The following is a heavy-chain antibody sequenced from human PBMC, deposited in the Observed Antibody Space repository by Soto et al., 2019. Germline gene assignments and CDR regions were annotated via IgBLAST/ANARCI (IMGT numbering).Heavy chain of an antibody. V-gene: IGHV1-18*01. CDR2: ISAYNGNT. D-gene: IGHD3-10*01. Sequence: QVQLVQSGAEVKNPGASVKVSCKASGYTYKSYAINWVRQVPGQGLEWMGWISAYNGNTKYAQNYQGRVTMTTDTSTRTVYMELRSLRTEDTAVYYCARDDLSGWFDSWGQGTLVSVSS. CDR3: ARDDLSGWFDS. J-gene: IGHJ5*01. CDR1: GYTYKSYA.